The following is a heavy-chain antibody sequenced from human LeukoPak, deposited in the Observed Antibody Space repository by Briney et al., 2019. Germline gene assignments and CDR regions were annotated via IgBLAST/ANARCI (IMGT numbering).Heavy chain of an antibody. CDR3: AKGNYYDSSGYLYYFDY. CDR1: GFTFSSYG. J-gene: IGHJ4*02. D-gene: IGHD3-22*01. CDR2: IRYDGSNK. V-gene: IGHV3-30*02. Sequence: GGSLRLSCAASGFTFSSYGMHWVRQAPGKGLEWVAFIRYDGSNKYYADSVKGRFTISRDNSKNTLYLQMNSLRAEDTAVYICAKGNYYDSSGYLYYFDYWGQGTLVTVSS.